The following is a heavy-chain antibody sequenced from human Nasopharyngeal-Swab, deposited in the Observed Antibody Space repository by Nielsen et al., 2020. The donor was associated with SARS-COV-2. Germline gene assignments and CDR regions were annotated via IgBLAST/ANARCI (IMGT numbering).Heavy chain of an antibody. D-gene: IGHD2-15*01. CDR3: ARPNYCNGRGCYGATHNWFDP. V-gene: IGHV1-18*04. Sequence: ASVKVSCKASGYTFTTYGISWARQAPGQGLEWMGWINTYNGDTNYAQNLQGRVTMTTDTSTSTAYMELRSLRSDDTAVYYCARPNYCNGRGCYGATHNWFDPWGQGTLVTVSS. J-gene: IGHJ5*02. CDR1: GYTFTTYG. CDR2: INTYNGDT.